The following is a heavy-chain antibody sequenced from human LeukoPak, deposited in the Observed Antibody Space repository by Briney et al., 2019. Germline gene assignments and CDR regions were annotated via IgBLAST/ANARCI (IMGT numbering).Heavy chain of an antibody. D-gene: IGHD3-16*01. CDR1: GFTFSSYA. Sequence: GGSLRLSCAASGFTFSSYAMHWVPQAPGKGLEYVSAISSNGGSTYYANSVRGRFTISRDNSKNTLYLQMGSLRAEDMAVYYCARSPFAASNAFDIWGQGSMVTVSS. CDR2: ISSNGGST. J-gene: IGHJ3*02. V-gene: IGHV3-64*01. CDR3: ARSPFAASNAFDI.